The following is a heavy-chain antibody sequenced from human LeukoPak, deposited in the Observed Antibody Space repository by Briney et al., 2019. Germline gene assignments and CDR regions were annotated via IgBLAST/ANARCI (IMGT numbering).Heavy chain of an antibody. Sequence: ASVKVSCKASGYTFTGYYMHWVRQAPGQGLEWMGWINPNSGGTNYAQKFQGRVTMTRDTSISTAYMELSRLRSDDTAAYYCARDAPSYGDYNFDYWGQGTLVTVSS. J-gene: IGHJ4*02. D-gene: IGHD4-17*01. V-gene: IGHV1-2*02. CDR2: INPNSGGT. CDR3: ARDAPSYGDYNFDY. CDR1: GYTFTGYY.